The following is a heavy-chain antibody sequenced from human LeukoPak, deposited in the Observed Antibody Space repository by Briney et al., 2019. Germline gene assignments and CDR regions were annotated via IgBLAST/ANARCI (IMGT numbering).Heavy chain of an antibody. CDR3: ARDMSPPGVLVTSDYGMDV. CDR1: GDSFGRYG. J-gene: IGHJ6*02. CDR2: IIPLVDVT. V-gene: IGHV1-69*04. Sequence: SVKVSCEASGDSFGRYGISWVRQAPGQGLEWMGRIIPLVDVTNYAQRFRGKVTITADRFTSTAYLELTSLTSDDTAVYYCARDMSPPGVLVTSDYGMDVWGRGTTVIVSS. D-gene: IGHD2-8*02.